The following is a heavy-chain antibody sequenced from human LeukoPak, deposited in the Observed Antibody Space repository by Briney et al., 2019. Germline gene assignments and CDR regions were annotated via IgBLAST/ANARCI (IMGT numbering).Heavy chain of an antibody. CDR3: AKSLLAYCGGDCYSDY. V-gene: IGHV3-23*01. Sequence: GGSLRLSCAASGFTFSSYAMSWVRQAPGKGLEWVSAISGSGGSTYYADSVKGRFTISRDNSKNTLYLQMNSLRAEDTAVYYCAKSLLAYCGGDCYSDYWGQGTLVTVSS. CDR1: GFTFSSYA. CDR2: ISGSGGST. J-gene: IGHJ4*02. D-gene: IGHD2-21*02.